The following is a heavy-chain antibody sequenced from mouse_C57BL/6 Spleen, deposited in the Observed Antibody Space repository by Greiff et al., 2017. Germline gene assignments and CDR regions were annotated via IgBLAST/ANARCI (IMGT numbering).Heavy chain of an antibody. D-gene: IGHD2-4*01. V-gene: IGHV1-72*01. J-gene: IGHJ4*01. Sequence: QVQLKQPGAELVKPGASVKLSCKASGYTFTSYWMHWVKQRPGRGLEWIGRIDPNSGGTKYNEKFKSKATLTVDKPSSTAYMQLSSLTSEDSAVDYCARSEGYDYVYYAMDYWGQGTSVTVSS. CDR1: GYTFTSYW. CDR2: IDPNSGGT. CDR3: ARSEGYDYVYYAMDY.